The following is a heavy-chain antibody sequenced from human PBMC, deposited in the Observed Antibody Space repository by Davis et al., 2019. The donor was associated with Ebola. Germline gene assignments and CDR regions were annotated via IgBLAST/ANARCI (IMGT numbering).Heavy chain of an antibody. CDR2: ITFDTSTI. J-gene: IGHJ6*03. CDR1: GFTFSGSA. D-gene: IGHD2-2*01. V-gene: IGHV3-48*01. CDR3: ARDSCRSVTCYDYYYYMDV. Sequence: GESLKISCAASGFTFSGSAMNWVRQAPGKALEWVAFITFDTSTIYYADSVRGRFTISRDKSKNTLYLQMNSLRPEDTAVYFCARDSCRSVTCYDYYYYMDVWGKGTTVTVSS.